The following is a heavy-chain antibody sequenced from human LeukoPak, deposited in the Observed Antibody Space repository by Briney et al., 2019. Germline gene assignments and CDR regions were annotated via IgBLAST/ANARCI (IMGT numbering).Heavy chain of an antibody. Sequence: PGGSLRLSCAASGFTVSSNYMSWIRQPPGKGLEWIGYIYYSGSTNYNPSLKSRVTISVDTSKNQFSLKLSSVTAADTAVYYCARAGVVIEGAFDIWGQGTMVTVSS. CDR2: IYYSGST. D-gene: IGHD2-21*01. CDR3: ARAGVVIEGAFDI. CDR1: GFTVSSNY. J-gene: IGHJ3*02. V-gene: IGHV4-59*02.